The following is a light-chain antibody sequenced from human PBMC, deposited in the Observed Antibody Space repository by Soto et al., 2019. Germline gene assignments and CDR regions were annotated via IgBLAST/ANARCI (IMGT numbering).Light chain of an antibody. CDR2: DAS. V-gene: IGKV3D-20*02. Sequence: EIVLTQSPGTLSLSPGERATVSCRASQTITPTFLAWYQQKPGQAPRLLIYDASSRATGVPARFSGSGSGTDFSLTISSLEPEDVAVYYCQQRSQWPPMTFGQGTRLEIK. J-gene: IGKJ5*01. CDR3: QQRSQWPPMT. CDR1: QTITPTF.